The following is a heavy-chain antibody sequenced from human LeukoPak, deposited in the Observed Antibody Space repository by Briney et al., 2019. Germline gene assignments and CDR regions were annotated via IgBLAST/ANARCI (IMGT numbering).Heavy chain of an antibody. CDR3: GRGSRSSFDY. CDR1: GYTFKNYY. J-gene: IGHJ4*02. Sequence: ASVKVSCKASGYTFKNYYIHWVRQAPGQGLEWMGWVNPNGGDTHFAQKFQGRVTMTRDTSISTAHMEMSRLRFDDTAVYYCGRGSRSSFDYWGQGTLVTVSS. V-gene: IGHV1-2*02. CDR2: VNPNGGDT. D-gene: IGHD6-6*01.